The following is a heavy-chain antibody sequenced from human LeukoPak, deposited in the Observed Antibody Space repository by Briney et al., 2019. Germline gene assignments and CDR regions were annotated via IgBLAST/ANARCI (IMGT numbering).Heavy chain of an antibody. Sequence: GASVKVSCKASGGTFSSYAISWVRQAPGQGREWMGRIIPIFGTANYAQKFRGRVTITTDESTSTAYMELSSLRSEDTAVYYCARDYTPRDGYEWYDYWGQGTLVTVSS. CDR2: IIPIFGTA. D-gene: IGHD5-24*01. V-gene: IGHV1-69*05. CDR1: GGTFSSYA. CDR3: ARDYTPRDGYEWYDY. J-gene: IGHJ4*02.